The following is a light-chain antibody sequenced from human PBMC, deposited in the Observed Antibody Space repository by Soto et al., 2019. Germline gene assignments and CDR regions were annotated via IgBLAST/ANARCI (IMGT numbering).Light chain of an antibody. CDR2: KAS. CDR3: HKYHKFPYT. V-gene: IGKV1-5*03. CDR1: QSISAW. Sequence: DIQMTQSPSTLSASVEDRVTITCRASQSISAWLAWYQQKPGKAPKLLVYKASTLETGVPSRFSGSGSGTEFTLTISSLQPDDFATYYCHKYHKFPYTFGQGTKLEIK. J-gene: IGKJ2*01.